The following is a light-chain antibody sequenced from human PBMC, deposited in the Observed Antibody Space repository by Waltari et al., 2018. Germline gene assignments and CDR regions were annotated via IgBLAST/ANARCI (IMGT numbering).Light chain of an antibody. V-gene: IGLV3-1*01. CDR3: QAWDSSAGV. Sequence: SYELTQPPSVSVSPGQTASITCSGDKLEKKYVCWYQQKPGHSPVVVIYQDTRRPSGIPERFAGTNSGTTATLTISGTQTTDEADYYCQAWDSSAGVFGTGTKVTVL. CDR1: KLEKKY. J-gene: IGLJ1*01. CDR2: QDT.